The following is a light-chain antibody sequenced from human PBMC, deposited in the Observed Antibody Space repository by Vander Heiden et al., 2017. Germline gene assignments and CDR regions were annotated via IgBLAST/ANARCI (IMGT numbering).Light chain of an antibody. CDR3: QQSYSTLDT. Sequence: DIQMTQSPSSLPASVGDRVTITCRASQSISSDLNWYQQKPGKAPKLLIYAASSLKSGVPSRCSGNGSGRDFTLTISRLQPEDVATYYCQQSYSTLDTFGQWAKLWIK. CDR1: QSISSD. CDR2: AAS. J-gene: IGKJ2*01. V-gene: IGKV1-39*01.